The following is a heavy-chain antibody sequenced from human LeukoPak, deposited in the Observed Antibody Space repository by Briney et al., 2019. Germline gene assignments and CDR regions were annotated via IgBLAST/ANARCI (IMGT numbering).Heavy chain of an antibody. CDR3: ARGLFSSSWYLRPYFDY. CDR2: IYYSGST. Sequence: SETLSLTCTVSGGSISSSSYYWGWIRQPPGKGLEWIGSIYYSGSTYYNPSLKSRVTISVDTSKNQFSLKLSSVTAADTAVYYCARGLFSSSWYLRPYFDYWGQGTLVTVSS. V-gene: IGHV4-39*01. CDR1: GGSISSSSYY. J-gene: IGHJ4*02. D-gene: IGHD6-13*01.